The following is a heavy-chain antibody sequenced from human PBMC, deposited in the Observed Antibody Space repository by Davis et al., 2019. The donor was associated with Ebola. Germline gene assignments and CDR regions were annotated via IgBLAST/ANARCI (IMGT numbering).Heavy chain of an antibody. Sequence: PGGSLRLSCAASGFRFNTYGMHWVRQAPGKGLEWRAVIWYDGSLQFSVDSMKGRFTISRDNSRNTLFLQMNSLRVEDTAVYYCARDPAIGKPLSTFDVWGQGTTVTVAS. CDR3: ARDPAIGKPLSTFDV. CDR1: GFRFNTYG. V-gene: IGHV3-33*01. CDR2: IWYDGSLQ. J-gene: IGHJ3*01. D-gene: IGHD1-14*01.